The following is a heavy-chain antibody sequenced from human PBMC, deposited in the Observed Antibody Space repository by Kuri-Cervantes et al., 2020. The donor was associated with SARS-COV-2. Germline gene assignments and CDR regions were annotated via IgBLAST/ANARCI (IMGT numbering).Heavy chain of an antibody. CDR3: ARPRDSSGYEGWFDP. D-gene: IGHD3-22*01. CDR2: IYYSGST. CDR1: GGSISSSSYY. Sequence: GSLRLSCTVSGGSISSSSYYWGWIRPPPGKGLEWIGSIYYSGSTYYNPSLKSRVTISVDTSKNQFSLKLSSVTAADTAVYYCARPRDSSGYEGWFDPWGQGTLVTVSS. J-gene: IGHJ5*02. V-gene: IGHV4-39*01.